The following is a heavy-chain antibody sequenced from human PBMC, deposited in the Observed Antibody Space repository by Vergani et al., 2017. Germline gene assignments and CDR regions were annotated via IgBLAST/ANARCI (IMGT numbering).Heavy chain of an antibody. CDR2: MNPNSGNK. CDR1: GYTFTSYD. CDR3: ARVGLNYGDYDGRDY. V-gene: IGHV1-8*01. Sequence: QVQLVQSGAEVKKPGASVKVSCKASGYTFTSYDINWVRQATGQGLEWMGWMNPNSGNKGYAQKFQGRVTMTRNTSIHTAYMELSSLRSEDTAVYYYARVGLNYGDYDGRDYWGQGTLVTVSS. D-gene: IGHD4-17*01. J-gene: IGHJ4*02.